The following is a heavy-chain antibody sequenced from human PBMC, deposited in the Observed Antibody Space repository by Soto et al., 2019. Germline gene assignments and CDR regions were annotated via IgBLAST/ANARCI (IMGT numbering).Heavy chain of an antibody. D-gene: IGHD3-10*01. CDR1: GASIRSYY. V-gene: IGHV4-59*03. CDR3: ASSARHPGDFFYYTGMDV. CDR2: VYTSGCT. Sequence: SETLSLTCSVSGASIRSYYGHGSRQPPGKGLECIGDVYTSGCTRCSSSLKSRVTISVDTSKSQFYLRLNSVPAADTAVYYCASSARHPGDFFYYTGMDVWGQGTTVTVSS. J-gene: IGHJ6*02.